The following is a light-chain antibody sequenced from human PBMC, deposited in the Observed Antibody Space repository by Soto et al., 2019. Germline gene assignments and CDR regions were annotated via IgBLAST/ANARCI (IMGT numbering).Light chain of an antibody. Sequence: QLVLTQPASVSGSPGQSITISCTGTSSDVGSYNLVFWYQQHPGKAPKLMIYEVSKRPTGVSNRFSGSKSANTASLTISGLQPEDEAEYYCCSYGVRSTYVFGGGTKLTVL. J-gene: IGLJ3*02. V-gene: IGLV2-23*02. CDR2: EVS. CDR1: SSDVGSYNL. CDR3: CSYGVRSTYV.